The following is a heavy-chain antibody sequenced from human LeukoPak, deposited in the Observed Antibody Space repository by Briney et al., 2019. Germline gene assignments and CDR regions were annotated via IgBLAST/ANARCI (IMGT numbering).Heavy chain of an antibody. V-gene: IGHV4-31*03. Sequence: TSSETLSLTCTVSGGSISSGGYYWSWIRQHPGKGLEWIGYIYYSGSTYYNPSLKSRVTISVDTSKNQFSLKLSSVTAADTAVYYCARVGRDFWSGYYGMDVWGQGTTVTVSS. CDR3: ARVGRDFWSGYYGMDV. CDR2: IYYSGST. D-gene: IGHD3-3*01. CDR1: GGSISSGGYY. J-gene: IGHJ6*02.